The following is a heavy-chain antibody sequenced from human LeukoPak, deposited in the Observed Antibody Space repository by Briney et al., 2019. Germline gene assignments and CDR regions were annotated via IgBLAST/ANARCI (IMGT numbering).Heavy chain of an antibody. V-gene: IGHV1-24*01. CDR2: FDPEDGET. CDR1: GYTLTELS. CDR3: AGKRSSGGYYRRGKIIDVGYFDY. J-gene: IGHJ4*02. Sequence: ASVKVSCKVSGYTLTELSMHWVRQAPGKGLEWMGGFDPEDGETIYAQKFQGRVTMTEDTSTDTAYMELSSLRSEDTAVYYCAGKRSSGGYYRRGKIIDVGYFDYWGQGTLVTVSS. D-gene: IGHD3-10*01.